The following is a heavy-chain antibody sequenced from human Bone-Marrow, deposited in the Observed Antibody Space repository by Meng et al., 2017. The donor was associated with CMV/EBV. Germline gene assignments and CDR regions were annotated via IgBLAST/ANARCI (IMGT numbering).Heavy chain of an antibody. J-gene: IGHJ5*02. CDR2: ISAYNGNT. Sequence: YTFTSHGISWVRQAPGQGLEWMGWISAYNGNTNYAQKLQGRVTMTTDTSTSTAYMELRSLRSDDTAVYYCARDKNEVWYQLLSWFDPWGQGTLVTVSS. CDR1: YTFTSHG. D-gene: IGHD2-2*01. CDR3: ARDKNEVWYQLLSWFDP. V-gene: IGHV1-18*01.